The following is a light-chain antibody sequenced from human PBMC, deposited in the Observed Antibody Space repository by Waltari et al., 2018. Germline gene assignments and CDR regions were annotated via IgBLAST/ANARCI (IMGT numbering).Light chain of an antibody. Sequence: QLVLTQSPSASASLGASVKLTCTLSSGHSSNIIAWHQQQPEKGPRDLMKVNSDGSHSKGDGIPDRFSASSSGAERYLTISSLQSEDEADYYCQTGGHGTWVFGGGTKLTVL. CDR2: VNSDGSH. CDR3: QTGGHGTWV. J-gene: IGLJ3*02. CDR1: SGHSSNI. V-gene: IGLV4-69*01.